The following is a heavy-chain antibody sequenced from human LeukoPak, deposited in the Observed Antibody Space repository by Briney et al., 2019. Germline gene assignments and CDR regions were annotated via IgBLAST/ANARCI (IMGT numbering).Heavy chain of an antibody. CDR2: IYPGDSDT. CDR3: ARLLYDSSGHFDY. J-gene: IGHJ4*02. D-gene: IGHD3-22*01. V-gene: IGHV5-51*03. CDR1: GYSFTSYW. Sequence: KPGESLQISCKGSGYSFTSYWIGWVRQLPGKGLEWMGIIYPGDSDTRYSPSFQGQVTISADKSISTAYLQWSSLKASDTAVYYCARLLYDSSGHFDYWGQGTLVTVSS.